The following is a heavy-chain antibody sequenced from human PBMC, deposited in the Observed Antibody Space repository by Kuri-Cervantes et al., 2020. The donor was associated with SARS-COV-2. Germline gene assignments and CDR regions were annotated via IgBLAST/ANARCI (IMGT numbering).Heavy chain of an antibody. CDR3: AKGGTSSSSQYFQH. V-gene: IGHV3-9*03. Sequence: SLKISCAASGFTFDDYAMHWVRQAPGKGLEWVSGISWNSGSIGYADSVKGRFTISRDNAKNSLYLQMNSLRAEDMALYYCAKGGTSSSSQYFQHWGQGTLVTVSS. J-gene: IGHJ1*01. CDR2: ISWNSGSI. D-gene: IGHD6-6*01. CDR1: GFTFDDYA.